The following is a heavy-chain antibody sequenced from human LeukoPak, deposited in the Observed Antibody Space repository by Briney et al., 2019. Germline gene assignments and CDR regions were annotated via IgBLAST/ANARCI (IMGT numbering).Heavy chain of an antibody. CDR3: ASGYLRIDY. Sequence: PSETLSLTCTVSGGSISSYYWSWIRQPPGKGLEWIGYIYYSGSTNYNPSLKSRVTISVDTSKNQFSLKLSSVTAADTAVYYCASGYLRIDYWGQGTLVTVSS. J-gene: IGHJ4*02. V-gene: IGHV4-59*01. D-gene: IGHD6-13*01. CDR2: IYYSGST. CDR1: GGSISSYY.